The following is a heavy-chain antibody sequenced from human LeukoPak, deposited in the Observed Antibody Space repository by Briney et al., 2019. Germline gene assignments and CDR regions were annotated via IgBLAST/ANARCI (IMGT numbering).Heavy chain of an antibody. CDR2: IIPIFGTA. CDR3: ARDKGLRLGELSFYY. V-gene: IGHV1-69*05. J-gene: IGHJ4*02. CDR1: GGTFSSYA. D-gene: IGHD3-16*02. Sequence: SVKVSCKASGGTFSSYAISRVRQAPGQGLEWMGRIIPIFGTANYAQKFQGRVTITTDESTSTAYMELSSLRSEDTAVYYCARDKGLRLGELSFYYWGQGTLVTVSS.